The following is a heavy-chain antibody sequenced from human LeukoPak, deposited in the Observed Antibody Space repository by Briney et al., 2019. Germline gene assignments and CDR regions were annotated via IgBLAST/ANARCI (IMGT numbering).Heavy chain of an antibody. D-gene: IGHD3-10*01. J-gene: IGHJ4*02. CDR1: RFTFSNHE. CDR3: ARDLGYYGSGSYD. Sequence: GGSLRLSCAASRFTFSNHEMNWVRQAPGKGLEWVSYISSSGSNIYYADSVKGRVTISRDNAKNSLYLQMNSLRAEDTAVYYCARDLGYYGSGSYDWGQGTLVTVSS. V-gene: IGHV3-48*03. CDR2: ISSSGSNI.